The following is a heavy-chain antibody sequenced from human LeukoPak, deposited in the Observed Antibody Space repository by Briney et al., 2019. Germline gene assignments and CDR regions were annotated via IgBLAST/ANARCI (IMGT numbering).Heavy chain of an antibody. V-gene: IGHV4-59*01. D-gene: IGHD3-16*01. CDR2: IYYSGST. CDR1: GGSISSYY. Sequence: PSETLSLTCTVSGGSISSYYWSWIRQPPGKGLEWFGYIYYSGSTNYNPSLKSRVTISVDTSKNQFSLKLSSVTAADTAVYYCARRTRGGGAWYFDYWGQGTLVTVSS. CDR3: ARRTRGGGAWYFDY. J-gene: IGHJ4*02.